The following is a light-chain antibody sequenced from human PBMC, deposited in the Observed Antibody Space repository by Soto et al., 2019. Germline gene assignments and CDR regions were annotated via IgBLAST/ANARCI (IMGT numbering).Light chain of an antibody. CDR3: QQYHSYRT. CDR1: RSISKW. V-gene: IGKV1-5*01. CDR2: DAS. J-gene: IGKJ1*01. Sequence: IPMTQSPSTLSASVGDRVTITCRASRSISKWLAWYQQKTGKAPHLPIYDASSLESGVPSRFSGSGAGTEFITTISSRQHDDFATYYCQQYHSYRTFGQGTKVDIK.